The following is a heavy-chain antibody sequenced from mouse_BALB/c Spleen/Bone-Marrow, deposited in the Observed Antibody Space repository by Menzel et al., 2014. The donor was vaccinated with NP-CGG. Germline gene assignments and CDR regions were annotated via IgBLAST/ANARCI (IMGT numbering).Heavy chain of an antibody. CDR1: GFSLTSYG. V-gene: IGHV2-2*02. D-gene: IGHD2-10*02. Sequence: VKLVESGPGLVRPSQSLSITCTVSGFSLTSYGVHWVRQSPGKGLEWLGVIWSGGSTDYNAAFISRLSISKDNSKSQVFFKMNSLQANDTAIYYCARAYGNYVAWFAYWGQGTLVTVSA. CDR2: IWSGGST. J-gene: IGHJ3*01. CDR3: ARAYGNYVAWFAY.